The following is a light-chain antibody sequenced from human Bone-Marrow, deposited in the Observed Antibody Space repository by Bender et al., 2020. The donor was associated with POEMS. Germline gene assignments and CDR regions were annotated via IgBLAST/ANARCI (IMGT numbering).Light chain of an antibody. J-gene: IGLJ1*01. CDR2: EVN. CDR1: SSDVGSFNY. V-gene: IGLV2-14*02. Sequence: QSALTQPASVSGSPGQSITISCTGTSSDVGSFNYVSWYQQHPGAAPKLIISEVNKPPSEIYSRFSASKSDNTASLTLSGLQAEDEADYSCSSYTSSRTYVFGTGTKVSVL. CDR3: SSYTSSRTYV.